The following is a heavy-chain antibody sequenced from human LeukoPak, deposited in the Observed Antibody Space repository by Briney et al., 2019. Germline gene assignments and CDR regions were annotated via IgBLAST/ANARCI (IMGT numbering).Heavy chain of an antibody. D-gene: IGHD1-7*01. J-gene: IGHJ4*02. CDR3: ATGITGTTQVDY. CDR2: FDPEDGET. Sequence: GASVKVSCKVSGYTLTELSMHWVRQAPGKGPEWMGGFDPEDGETIYAQKFQGRVTMTEDTSTDTAYMELSSLRSEDTAVYYCATGITGTTQVDYWGQGTLVTVSS. CDR1: GYTLTELS. V-gene: IGHV1-24*01.